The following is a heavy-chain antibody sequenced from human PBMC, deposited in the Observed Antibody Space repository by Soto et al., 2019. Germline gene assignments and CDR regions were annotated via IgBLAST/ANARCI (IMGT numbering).Heavy chain of an antibody. CDR1: GYIFTNYW. Sequence: GESLKISCKGSGYIFTNYWIGWVRQMPGKGLEWMGIIYPGDSDTRHSPSFQGQVTISADKSISTAYLQWSSLKASDTAMYYCARCGSGGFNYYVMDVCGQGSTVTVSS. V-gene: IGHV5-51*01. CDR3: ARCGSGGFNYYVMDV. D-gene: IGHD1-26*01. J-gene: IGHJ6*02. CDR2: IYPGDSDT.